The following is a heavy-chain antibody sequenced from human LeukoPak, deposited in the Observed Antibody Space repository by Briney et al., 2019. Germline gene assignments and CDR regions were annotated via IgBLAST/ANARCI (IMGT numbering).Heavy chain of an antibody. Sequence: SETLSLTCTVSGGSISSSSYYWGWIRQPAGKGLEWIGRIYTSGSTNYNPSLKSRVTMSVDTSKNQFSLKLSSVTAADTAVYYCARDGFYRKVIAARTSDAFDIWGQGTMVTVSS. CDR3: ARDGFYRKVIAARTSDAFDI. J-gene: IGHJ3*02. CDR1: GGSISSSSYY. CDR2: IYTSGST. V-gene: IGHV4-61*02. D-gene: IGHD6-6*01.